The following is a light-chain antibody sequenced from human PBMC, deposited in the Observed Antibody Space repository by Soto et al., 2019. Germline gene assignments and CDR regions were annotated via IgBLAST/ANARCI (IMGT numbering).Light chain of an antibody. J-gene: IGLJ2*01. V-gene: IGLV2-8*01. CDR1: SSDVGGYNY. CDR3: SSYAASNNLGV. Sequence: QPPSASGSPGQSVTISCIGTSSDVGGYNYVSWYQQHPGKAPKLMIYEVSKRPSGVPDRFSGSKSGNTASLTVSGLQAEDEADYYCSSYAASNNLGVFGGGTKLTVL. CDR2: EVS.